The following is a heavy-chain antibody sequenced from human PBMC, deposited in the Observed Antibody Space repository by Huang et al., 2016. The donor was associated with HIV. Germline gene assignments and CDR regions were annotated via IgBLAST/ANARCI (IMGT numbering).Heavy chain of an antibody. CDR2: FVPLFGTP. Sequence: QVHLVQSGAEVREPGSSVEVSCTSSAVALTSHSITWVRQAPGHGLERVGTFVPLFGTPNYAQKFLGRLSFRADESTGAVYMKWALLKSEDTAIYFCARVRRHSGNSGLIDFWGQGTLVTVTS. CDR1: AVALTSHS. CDR3: ARVRRHSGNSGLIDF. D-gene: IGHD6-19*01. J-gene: IGHJ4*02. V-gene: IGHV1-69*13.